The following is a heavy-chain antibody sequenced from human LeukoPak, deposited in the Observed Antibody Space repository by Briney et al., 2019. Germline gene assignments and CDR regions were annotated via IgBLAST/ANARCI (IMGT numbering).Heavy chain of an antibody. J-gene: IGHJ6*02. CDR1: GGSISNYY. D-gene: IGHD1-26*01. V-gene: IGHV4-59*01. CDR2: IYYSGST. CDR3: ARVGGTNYYYYGMDV. Sequence: PSETLTLTCTVSGGSISNYYWSWIRQPPGKGLEWIGYIYYSGSTNYNPSLKSRVTISVDTSKNQFSLKLSSVTAADTAVYYCARVGGTNYYYYGMDVWGQGTTVTVSS.